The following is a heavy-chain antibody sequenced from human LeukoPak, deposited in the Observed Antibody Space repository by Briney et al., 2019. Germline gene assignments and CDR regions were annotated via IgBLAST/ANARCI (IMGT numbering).Heavy chain of an antibody. CDR3: ARRRYYDSSGYLD. CDR1: GDSIRSSSYD. D-gene: IGHD3-22*01. CDR2: IYYSGRT. J-gene: IGHJ1*01. V-gene: IGHV4-39*01. Sequence: SETLSLTCTVSGDSIRSSSYDSDWIRQPPGKGLEWIGTIYYSGRTYYNPSLKSRVTISIDTSKNQFSLKLTSVTAADTAVYYCARRRYYDSSGYLDWGQGTLLTVSS.